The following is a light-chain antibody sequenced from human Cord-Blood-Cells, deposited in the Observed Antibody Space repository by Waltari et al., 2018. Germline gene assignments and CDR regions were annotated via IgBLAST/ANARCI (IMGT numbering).Light chain of an antibody. CDR3: QQYYSTPLT. Sequence: DIVMTQSPDSLAVPLSERATPNRKSSQSVLYSSNNKNYLAWYQQKPGQPPKLLIYWASTRESGVPDRFSGSGSGTDFTLTISSLQAEDVAVYYCQQYYSTPLTFGGGTKVEIK. V-gene: IGKV4-1*01. J-gene: IGKJ4*01. CDR2: WAS. CDR1: QSVLYSSNNKNY.